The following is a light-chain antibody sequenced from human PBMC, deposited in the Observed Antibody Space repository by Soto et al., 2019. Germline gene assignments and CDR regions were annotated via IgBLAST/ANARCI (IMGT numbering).Light chain of an antibody. V-gene: IGKV3-20*01. CDR1: QSVSSSS. J-gene: IGKJ1*01. CDR2: GAS. Sequence: DIVLTQSPGTLSLSPGERATLSCRASQSVSSSSLAWYQQKRGQAPRLLIYGASNRAAGIPDRFSGSGSETDFTLTISSLEPEDFAVYYCQQYGNSPQTFGQGTKVEIK. CDR3: QQYGNSPQT.